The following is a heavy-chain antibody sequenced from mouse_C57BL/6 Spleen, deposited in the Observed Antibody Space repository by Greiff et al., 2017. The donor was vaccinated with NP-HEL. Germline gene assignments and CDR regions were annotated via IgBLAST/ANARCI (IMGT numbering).Heavy chain of an antibody. CDR2: ILPGIGST. V-gene: IGHV1-9*01. CDR1: GYTFTGYW. Sequence: QVQLKESGAELMKPGASVKLSCKATGYTFTGYWIEWVKQRPGHGLEWIGEILPGIGSTNYNEKFKGKATFTADTSSNTAYMQLSSLTTEDSAIYYCVSGKIGFAYWGQGTLVTVSA. CDR3: VSGKIGFAY. J-gene: IGHJ3*01. D-gene: IGHD3-1*01.